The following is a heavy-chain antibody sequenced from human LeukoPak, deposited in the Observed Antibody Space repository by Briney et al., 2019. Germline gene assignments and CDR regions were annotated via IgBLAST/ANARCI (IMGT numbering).Heavy chain of an antibody. Sequence: GGSLRLSCAASGSTFSSYEMNWVRQAPGKGLEWVSYISSSGSTIYYADSVKGRFTISRDNAKNSLYLQMNSLRAEDTAVYYCARDRLWFGELLPFDYWGQGTLVTVSS. CDR2: ISSSGSTI. CDR1: GSTFSSYE. V-gene: IGHV3-48*03. J-gene: IGHJ4*02. D-gene: IGHD3-10*01. CDR3: ARDRLWFGELLPFDY.